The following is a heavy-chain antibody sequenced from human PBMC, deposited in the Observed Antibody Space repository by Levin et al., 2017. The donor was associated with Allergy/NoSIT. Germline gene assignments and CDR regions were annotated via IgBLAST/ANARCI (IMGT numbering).Heavy chain of an antibody. CDR1: GGSVSSDNYY. D-gene: IGHD3-22*01. J-gene: IGHJ2*01. Sequence: ESLKISCSVSGGSVSSDNYYWSWIRQPPGKGLEWIGYIYYSGSTNYSPSLKNRVTISVDTSKNQFSLKLNSVTAADTAVYYCARGAYFFDSSGYYENWFFDLWGRGTLVTVSS. CDR3: ARGAYFFDSSGYYENWFFDL. CDR2: IYYSGST. V-gene: IGHV4-61*01.